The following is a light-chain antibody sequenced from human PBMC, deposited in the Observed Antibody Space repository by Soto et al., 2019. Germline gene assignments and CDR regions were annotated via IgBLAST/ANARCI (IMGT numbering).Light chain of an antibody. J-gene: IGLJ7*01. CDR3: CSYAGSGTYR. CDR2: EAT. CDR1: SSDVGTYDL. Sequence: QSALTQPASVCGPPGQSVTISCTGSSSDVGTYDLVSWFQQHPGKAPKLILFEATKRSSGVPDRFSGSKSGKTASLTISGLQPEDEADYYCCSYAGSGTYRFGGGTQLTVL. V-gene: IGLV2-23*01.